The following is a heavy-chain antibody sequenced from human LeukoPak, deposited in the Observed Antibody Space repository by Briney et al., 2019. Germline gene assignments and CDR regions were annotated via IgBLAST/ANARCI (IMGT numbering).Heavy chain of an antibody. CDR1: GFTFSSYG. Sequence: GGSLRLSCAASGFTFSSYGMHWVRQAPGKGLEWVAVISYDGSNKYYADFVKGRFTISRDNSKNTLYLQMNSLRAEDTAVYYCAGHNWNYWGQGTLVTVSS. CDR3: AGHNWNY. CDR2: ISYDGSNK. D-gene: IGHD1-20*01. J-gene: IGHJ4*02. V-gene: IGHV3-30*03.